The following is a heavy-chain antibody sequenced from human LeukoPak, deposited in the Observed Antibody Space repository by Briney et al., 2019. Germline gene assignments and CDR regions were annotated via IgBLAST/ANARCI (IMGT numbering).Heavy chain of an antibody. J-gene: IGHJ4*02. CDR1: GFTFSSYA. V-gene: IGHV3-23*01. D-gene: IGHD2-8*01. CDR3: AKVSAGIWYNYFDY. Sequence: KPGGSLRLSCAASGFTFSSYAMSWVRQAPGKGLEWVSAISGSGGSTYYADSVKGRFTISRDNSKNTLYLQMNSLRAEDTAVYYCAKVSAGIWYNYFDYWGQGTLVTVSS. CDR2: ISGSGGST.